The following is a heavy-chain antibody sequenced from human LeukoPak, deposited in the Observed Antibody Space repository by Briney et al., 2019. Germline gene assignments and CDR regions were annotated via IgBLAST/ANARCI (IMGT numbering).Heavy chain of an antibody. V-gene: IGHV5-51*01. CDR2: IYPGDSDT. CDR1: GYTFSSNW. CDR3: ARHRVGIYSRNHAFDI. D-gene: IGHD1-26*01. Sequence: GESLKISCKGSGYTFSSNWIGWVRQMPGKGLEWMGIIYPGDSDTRYSPPFQGQVTISADKSSSTAYLQWSSLKASDTAMYYCARHRVGIYSRNHAFDIWGQGTMVTVSS. J-gene: IGHJ3*02.